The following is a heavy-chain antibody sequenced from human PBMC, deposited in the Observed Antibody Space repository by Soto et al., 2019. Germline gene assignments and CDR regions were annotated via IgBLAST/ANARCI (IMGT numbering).Heavy chain of an antibody. V-gene: IGHV4-30-2*03. Sequence: SDTLSLTCAVSGGSLSSGGYSWSWIRQPPGKGLEWIGNIYHSGSTYYNPSLKSRVTISVDTSKNQFSLKLSSVTAADTAVYYCARLPLYYYDSSGHFPPFDYWGQGTQVTVSS. CDR2: IYHSGST. J-gene: IGHJ4*02. CDR3: ARLPLYYYDSSGHFPPFDY. CDR1: GGSLSSGGYS. D-gene: IGHD3-22*01.